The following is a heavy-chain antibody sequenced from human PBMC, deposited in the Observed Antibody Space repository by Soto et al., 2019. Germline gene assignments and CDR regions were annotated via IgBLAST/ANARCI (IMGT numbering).Heavy chain of an antibody. CDR2: TYYRSKWFH. CDR3: ARGNALDV. D-gene: IGHD3-10*01. J-gene: IGHJ3*01. Sequence: QGQLQQSGPGLVKPSQTLSLTCAISGDSVSSDITSWNWIRQSPSRGLEWLGRTYYRSKWFHDYAASVKSRITIYPDTSKNQFSLELNSMTPEDTAVYYCARGNALDVWGQGTVLTVSS. V-gene: IGHV6-1*01. CDR1: GDSVSSDITS.